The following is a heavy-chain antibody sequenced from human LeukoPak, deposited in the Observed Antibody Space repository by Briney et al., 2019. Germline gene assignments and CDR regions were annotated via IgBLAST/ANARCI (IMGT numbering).Heavy chain of an antibody. D-gene: IGHD3-3*01. V-gene: IGHV4-34*01. CDR3: ARAGSYYDFWSGPLMDV. CDR1: GGSFNGYY. Sequence: SETLSLTCAVYGGSFNGYYWSWIRQPPGKGLEWIGEINHSGSTNYNPSLKSRVTISVDRSKNQFSLKLSSVTAADTAVYYCARAGSYYDFWSGPLMDVWGQGTTVTVSS. CDR2: INHSGST. J-gene: IGHJ6*02.